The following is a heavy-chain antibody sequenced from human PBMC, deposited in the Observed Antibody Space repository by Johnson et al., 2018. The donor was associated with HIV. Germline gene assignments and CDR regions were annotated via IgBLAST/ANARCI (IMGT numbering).Heavy chain of an antibody. CDR1: RFTFSNYD. CDR3: ARVGATAAFDI. Sequence: VQLVESGGGLVQPGGSLRLSCAASRFTFSNYDMYWVRQVTGKGLEWVSAISGSGGSTYYADSVKGRFTISRDNSKNTLYLQMNSLRAGDTAVYYCARVGATAAFDIWGQGTMVTVSS. J-gene: IGHJ3*02. V-gene: IGHV3-23*04. CDR2: ISGSGGST. D-gene: IGHD1-26*01.